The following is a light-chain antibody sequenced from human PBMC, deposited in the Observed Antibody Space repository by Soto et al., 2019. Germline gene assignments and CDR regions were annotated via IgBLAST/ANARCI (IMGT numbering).Light chain of an antibody. Sequence: QSALTQPASVSGSPGQSITISCTGTSSDVGSYNLVSWYQQHPGKAPKLMIYEGSKRPSGVSNRLSGSKSGNTASLTISGLHAEDEADYYCCSYAGSSTSRIFGGGTKLTLL. CDR1: SSDVGSYNL. CDR2: EGS. J-gene: IGLJ2*01. V-gene: IGLV2-23*01. CDR3: CSYAGSSTSRI.